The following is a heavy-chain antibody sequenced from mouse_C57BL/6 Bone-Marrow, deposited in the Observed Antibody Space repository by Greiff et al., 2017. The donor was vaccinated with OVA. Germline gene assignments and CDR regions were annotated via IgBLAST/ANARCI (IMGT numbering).Heavy chain of an antibody. Sequence: EVHLVESGGGLVKPGGSLKLSCAASGFTFSSYTMSWVRQTPEKRLEWVATISGGGGNTYYPDSVKGRFTISRDNAKNTLYLQMSSLRSEDTALYYCASGSTSFAYWGQGTLVTVSA. J-gene: IGHJ3*01. CDR1: GFTFSSYT. CDR2: ISGGGGNT. D-gene: IGHD1-1*01. V-gene: IGHV5-9*01. CDR3: ASGSTSFAY.